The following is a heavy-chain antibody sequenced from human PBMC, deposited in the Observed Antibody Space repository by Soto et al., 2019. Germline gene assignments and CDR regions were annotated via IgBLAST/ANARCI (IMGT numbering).Heavy chain of an antibody. D-gene: IGHD6-13*01. CDR1: GGTFSSYA. Sequence: QVQLVQSGAEVKKPGSSVKVSCKASGGTFSSYAISWVRQAPGQGLEWMGGIIPIFGTANYAQKFQGRVTITADKSTSAAYMELSSLRSEDTAVYYCARGLVGIAADGGWFGPWGQGTLVTVSS. CDR3: ARGLVGIAADGGWFGP. CDR2: IIPIFGTA. J-gene: IGHJ5*02. V-gene: IGHV1-69*06.